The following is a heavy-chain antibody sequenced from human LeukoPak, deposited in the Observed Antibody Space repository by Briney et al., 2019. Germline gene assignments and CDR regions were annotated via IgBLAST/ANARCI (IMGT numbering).Heavy chain of an antibody. CDR3: AKVNVFLQFGEYYYFDS. CDR2: ITGSGDTT. Sequence: GGSLRHSRVASGFTFSNFRLSWVRRAPGRGLEWVSSITGSGDTTYDADTVQGRFTISKDNSKNMLYLKMSGLRAEDTATYSCAKVNVFLQFGEYYYFDSWGEETLVSVSS. CDR1: GFTFSNFR. D-gene: IGHD3-10*01. V-gene: IGHV3-23*01. J-gene: IGHJ4*02.